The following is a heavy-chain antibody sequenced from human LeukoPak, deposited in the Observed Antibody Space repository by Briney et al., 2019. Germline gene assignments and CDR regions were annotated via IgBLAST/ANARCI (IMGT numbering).Heavy chain of an antibody. CDR2: IYYSGST. D-gene: IGHD3-22*01. V-gene: IGHV4-31*03. CDR3: ARADYYDSSGYRQNWYFDL. Sequence: SETLSLTRTVSGGSISSGGYYWSWIRQHPGKGLEWIGYIYYSGSTYYNPSLKSRVTISVDTSKNQFSLKLSSVTAADTAVYYCARADYYDSSGYRQNWYFDLWGRGTLVTVSS. J-gene: IGHJ2*01. CDR1: GGSISSGGYY.